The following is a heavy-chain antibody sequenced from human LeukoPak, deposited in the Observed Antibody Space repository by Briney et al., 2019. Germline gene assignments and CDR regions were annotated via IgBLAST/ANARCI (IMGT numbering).Heavy chain of an antibody. CDR2: ISGSGGST. CDR1: GFTFSSYG. Sequence: GGSLRLSCAASGFTFSSYGMSWVRQAPGKGLEWVSAISGSGGSTYYADSVKGRFTISRDNSKNTLYLQMNSLRAEDTAVYYCANPARYGDYVPSDYWGQGTLVTVSS. CDR3: ANPARYGDYVPSDY. V-gene: IGHV3-23*01. J-gene: IGHJ4*02. D-gene: IGHD4-17*01.